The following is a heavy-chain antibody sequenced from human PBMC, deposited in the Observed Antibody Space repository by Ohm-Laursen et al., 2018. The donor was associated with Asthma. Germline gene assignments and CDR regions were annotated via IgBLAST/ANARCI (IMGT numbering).Heavy chain of an antibody. CDR1: GFTFDAYA. J-gene: IGHJ4*02. Sequence: SLRLSCAASGFTFDAYALHWVRQAPGRGLEWVSGITWNSANIGYADSVKGRFTISRDNSRNTLYLQMNSLRAEDTAVYYCAKDFTPGYSFAYYFDYWGQGTLVTVSS. V-gene: IGHV3-9*01. CDR2: ITWNSANI. D-gene: IGHD5-18*01. CDR3: AKDFTPGYSFAYYFDY.